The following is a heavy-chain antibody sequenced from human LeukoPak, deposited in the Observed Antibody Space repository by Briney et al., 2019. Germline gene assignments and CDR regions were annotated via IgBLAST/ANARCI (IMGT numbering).Heavy chain of an antibody. CDR1: GYSFSSGYY. CDR2: MYHSGSA. J-gene: IGHJ4*02. D-gene: IGHD2-8*01. CDR3: ARAGYCTNGVCSPHLFFDY. Sequence: SETLSLTCTVSGYSFSSGYYWGWIRQPPGKGLEWIGSMYHSGSAYYNPSLESRVTISVDTSKNQFSLILSSVTAADTAVYYCARAGYCTNGVCSPHLFFDYWGQGILVTVSS. V-gene: IGHV4-38-2*02.